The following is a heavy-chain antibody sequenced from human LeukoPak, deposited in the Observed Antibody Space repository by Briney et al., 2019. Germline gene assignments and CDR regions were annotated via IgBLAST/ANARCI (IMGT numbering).Heavy chain of an antibody. V-gene: IGHV1-46*01. D-gene: IGHD2-21*01. CDR2: INPSGGST. J-gene: IGHJ6*02. CDR3: AREMVKLYYGMDV. Sequence: ASVKVSCKASGYTFTSYYMHCVRQAPGQGLEWMGIINPSGGSTSYAQKFQGRVTMTRDTSTSTVYMELSSLRSEDTAVYYCAREMVKLYYGMDVWGQGTTVTVSS. CDR1: GYTFTSYY.